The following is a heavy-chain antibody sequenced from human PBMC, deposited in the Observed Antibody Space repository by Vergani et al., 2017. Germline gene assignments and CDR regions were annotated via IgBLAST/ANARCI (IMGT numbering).Heavy chain of an antibody. Sequence: EVQLVESGGGLVKPGGSLRLSCAASGFTFSSYSMNWVRQAPGKGLEWVSSISSSSSYIYYADSVKGRFTISRDNAKNSLSLQMNSLRAEDTAVYYCARDGDYSNYDVDYYYGMDVWGQGTTVTVSS. D-gene: IGHD4-11*01. CDR1: GFTFSSYS. CDR3: ARDGDYSNYDVDYYYGMDV. J-gene: IGHJ6*02. CDR2: ISSSSSYI. V-gene: IGHV3-21*01.